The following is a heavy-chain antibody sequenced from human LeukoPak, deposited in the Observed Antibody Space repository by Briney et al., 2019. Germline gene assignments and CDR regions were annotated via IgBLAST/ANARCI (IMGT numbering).Heavy chain of an antibody. V-gene: IGHV3-30*04. CDR2: ISYDGSNK. J-gene: IGHJ6*02. Sequence: GGSLRLSCAASGFTFSSYVMHWVRQAPGKGLEWVAVISYDGSNKYYADSVKGRFTISRDSSKNTLYLQMNSLRAEDTAVYYCARGVAVAGTSYYGMDVWGQGTTVTVSS. CDR3: ARGVAVAGTSYYGMDV. D-gene: IGHD6-19*01. CDR1: GFTFSSYV.